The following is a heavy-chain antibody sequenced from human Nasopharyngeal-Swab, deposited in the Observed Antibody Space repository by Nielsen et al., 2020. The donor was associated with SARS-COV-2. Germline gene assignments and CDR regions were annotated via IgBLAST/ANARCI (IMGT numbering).Heavy chain of an antibody. J-gene: IGHJ4*02. D-gene: IGHD1-1*01. CDR3: ASGTYDNAPG. Sequence: GESLKISCAASGFTFSDHYMTWIRQAPGKGLEWVLYISPSSSDTNYADSVKGRFTISRDNAKNSLYLQMNSLRAEDTAVYYCASGTYDNAPGWGQGTLVTVSS. CDR2: ISPSSSDT. CDR1: GFTFSDHY. V-gene: IGHV3-11*06.